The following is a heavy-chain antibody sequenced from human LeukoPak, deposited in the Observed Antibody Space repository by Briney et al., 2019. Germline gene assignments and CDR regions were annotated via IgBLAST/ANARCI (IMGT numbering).Heavy chain of an antibody. V-gene: IGHV3-30*18. J-gene: IGHJ4*02. Sequence: QPGRSLRLSCAASGFTFSTYPMHWVRQAPGKRLEWVAVISYDGTKKFYADSVKGRFTISRDNPKNTLYLQMNSLRAEDTAVYYCAKSYDSGWYVSDYWGQGTLVTVSS. CDR2: ISYDGTKK. CDR3: AKSYDSGWYVSDY. CDR1: GFTFSTYP. D-gene: IGHD6-19*01.